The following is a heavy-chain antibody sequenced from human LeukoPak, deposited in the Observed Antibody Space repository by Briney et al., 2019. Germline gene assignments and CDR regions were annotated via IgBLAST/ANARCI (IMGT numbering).Heavy chain of an antibody. CDR1: GFNFDDYG. CDR2: INWNGGST. V-gene: IGHV3-20*04. CDR3: AGSGFSYGFDALDI. D-gene: IGHD5-18*01. J-gene: IGHJ3*02. Sequence: GGSLRLSCTASGFNFDDYGMSWVRQGPGKVLEWVSAINWNGGSTAYADSVKGRFTISRDNARNSLYLHMNSLRAEDTALYYCAGSGFSYGFDALDIWGQGTVVTVSS.